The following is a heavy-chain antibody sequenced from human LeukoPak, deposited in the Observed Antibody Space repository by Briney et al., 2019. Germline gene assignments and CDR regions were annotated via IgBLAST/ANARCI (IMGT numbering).Heavy chain of an antibody. CDR3: ARHPTLYGSGSYYNEARGVFDY. V-gene: IGHV4-59*08. CDR2: IYYSGCT. CDR1: GGSISIYY. Sequence: SDTQSLLCTLSGGSISIYYWSWIRHPTGKGRVWIGYIYYSGCTNYNTSLKSQVTISVDTSKTQSSLKLSSVSAADTSEYYSARHPTLYGSGSYYNEARGVFDYWGQGTLVTVSS. J-gene: IGHJ4*02. D-gene: IGHD3-10*01.